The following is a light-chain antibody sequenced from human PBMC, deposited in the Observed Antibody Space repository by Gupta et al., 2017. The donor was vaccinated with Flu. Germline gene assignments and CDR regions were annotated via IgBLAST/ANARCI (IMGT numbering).Light chain of an antibody. CDR1: SLRTSY. CDR3: NSRDSTDNHQAV. CDR2: AKH. Sequence: SSDLTQDPAVSVALGQTVRFTRHGDSLRTSYASWYQQTRGQAPVLVIFAKHNRSSEIPERFSGSSSGNTASLTITWAQAEDEADYYCNSRDSTDNHQAVFGGGTKLTVL. J-gene: IGLJ2*01. V-gene: IGLV3-19*01.